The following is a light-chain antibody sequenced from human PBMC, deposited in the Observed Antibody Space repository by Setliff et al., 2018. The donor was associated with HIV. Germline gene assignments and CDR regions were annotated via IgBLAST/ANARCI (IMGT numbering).Light chain of an antibody. CDR1: SSDVDYYNY. J-gene: IGLJ2*01. V-gene: IGLV2-14*01. CDR3: SSYTTNSTLV. CDR2: GVN. Sequence: QSVLTQPASVSGSPGQSITISCTGTSSDVDYYNYVSWYQQHPGKAPKLMISGVNKRPSGVSNRFSGSKSDNTASLTISGLQAEDEADYYCSSYTTNSTLVFGGGTKVTVL.